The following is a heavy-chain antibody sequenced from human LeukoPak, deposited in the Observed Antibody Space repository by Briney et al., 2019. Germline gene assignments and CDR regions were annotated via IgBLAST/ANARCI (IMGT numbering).Heavy chain of an antibody. CDR3: ARAAVVPLFDY. V-gene: IGHV4-30-2*01. CDR2: IYHSGST. CDR1: GGSISSGGYY. Sequence: SQTLSLTCTVSGGSISSGGYYWSWIRQPPGKGLEWIGYIYHSGSTNYNPSLKSRVTISVDTSKNQFSLKLSSVTAADTAVYYCARAAVVPLFDYWGQGTLVTVSS. D-gene: IGHD2-15*01. J-gene: IGHJ4*02.